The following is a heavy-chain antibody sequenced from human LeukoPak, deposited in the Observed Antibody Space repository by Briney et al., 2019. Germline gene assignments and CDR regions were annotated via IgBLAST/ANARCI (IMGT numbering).Heavy chain of an antibody. CDR3: ARDSRSASAFDI. Sequence: GGSLRLSCAASGFTVSSNYMSWVRQAPGKGLEWVSVIYSGGSTYYADSVKGRFTISRDNSKNTLYLQMTSLRAEDTAVYYCARDSRSASAFDIWGPGTMVTVSS. CDR2: IYSGGST. J-gene: IGHJ3*02. D-gene: IGHD2-2*01. CDR1: GFTVSSNY. V-gene: IGHV3-53*01.